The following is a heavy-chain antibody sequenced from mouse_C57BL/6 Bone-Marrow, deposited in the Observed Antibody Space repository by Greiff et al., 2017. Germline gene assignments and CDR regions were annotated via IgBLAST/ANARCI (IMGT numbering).Heavy chain of an antibody. J-gene: IGHJ2*01. CDR1: GFTFSSYG. CDR2: ISSCGSYT. Sequence: EVQLQESGGDLVKPGGSLKLSCAASGFTFSSYGMSWVRQTPDKRLEWVATISSCGSYTYYPDSVKGRFTISRDNANNTLYLQMSSLKSEDTAMYYCGRHPPSTIVTYFDYWGQGTTLTVSS. D-gene: IGHD2-5*01. V-gene: IGHV5-6*01. CDR3: GRHPPSTIVTYFDY.